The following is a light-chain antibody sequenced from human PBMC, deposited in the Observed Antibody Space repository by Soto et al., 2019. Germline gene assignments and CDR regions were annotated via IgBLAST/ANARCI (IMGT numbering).Light chain of an antibody. CDR1: QSISSW. J-gene: IGKJ1*01. V-gene: IGKV1-5*01. CDR2: DAS. CDR3: QQYNSYPWT. Sequence: DIQMAQSPSTLSASLVYRFTIPCRASQSISSWLAWHQQKPGKAPKVLIYDASNLKSGVPSRFSGSGSGTEFTLTISSLQPDDFATYYCQQYNSYPWTFGQGTKVDIK.